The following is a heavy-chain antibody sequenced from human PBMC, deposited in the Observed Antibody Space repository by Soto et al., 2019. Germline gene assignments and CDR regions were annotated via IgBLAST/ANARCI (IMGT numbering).Heavy chain of an antibody. Sequence: QVQLVQSGAEVKKPGSSVKVSCKASGDTSTTYGVDWVRQAPGQGHEWMGGIIPIFGSTNYAQKFRDRVTITADKSTSTVYMEVTSLRSEDTAVYYCARVPLHKGYYYYYGMDVWGQGTTVTVSS. V-gene: IGHV1-69*06. J-gene: IGHJ6*02. D-gene: IGHD4-4*01. CDR1: GDTSTTYG. CDR3: ARVPLHKGYYYYYGMDV. CDR2: IIPIFGST.